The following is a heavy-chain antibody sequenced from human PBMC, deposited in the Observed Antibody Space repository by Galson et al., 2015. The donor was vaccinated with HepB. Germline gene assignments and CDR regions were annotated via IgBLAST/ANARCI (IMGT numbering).Heavy chain of an antibody. J-gene: IGHJ5*02. CDR3: AQDRRSSGMYGWFDP. Sequence: SLRLSCAASGFTFSSYAMSWVRQAPGKGLEWVSSINTNGGSTYYADFVKGRFTISRDNSRNSLYLQMNSLRDEDTALYYCAQDRRSSGMYGWFDPWGQGTLVTVAS. CDR1: GFTFSSYA. V-gene: IGHV3-23*01. CDR2: INTNGGST. D-gene: IGHD6-19*01.